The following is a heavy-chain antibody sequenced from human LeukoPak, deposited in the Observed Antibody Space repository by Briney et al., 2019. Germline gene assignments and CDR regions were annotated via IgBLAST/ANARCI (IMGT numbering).Heavy chain of an antibody. V-gene: IGHV1-58*01. D-gene: IGHD3-10*01. Sequence: TVKVSCKASGFTFTSSAVQWVRQARGQRLEWIGWIVVGSGNTNYAQKFQERVTITRDMSTSTAYMELSSLRSEDTAVYYCAADPWFGELRDYWGQGTLVTASS. CDR2: IVVGSGNT. CDR1: GFTFTSSA. J-gene: IGHJ4*02. CDR3: AADPWFGELRDY.